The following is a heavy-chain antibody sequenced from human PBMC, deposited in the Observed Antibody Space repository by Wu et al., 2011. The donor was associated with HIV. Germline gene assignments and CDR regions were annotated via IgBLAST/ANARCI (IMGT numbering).Heavy chain of an antibody. D-gene: IGHD6-13*01. CDR3: AREGSSSYTIDL. CDR1: GGTFSSYA. V-gene: IGHV1-69*05. Sequence: QVQLVQSGAEVKKPGSSVKVSCKASGGTFSSYAISWVRQAPGQGLEWMGGIIPIFATANYAQKFQGRVTITTDESTSTAYMELRSLTSDDTAMYYCAREGSSSYTIDLWGQGTLVTVSS. CDR2: IIPIFATA. J-gene: IGHJ5*02.